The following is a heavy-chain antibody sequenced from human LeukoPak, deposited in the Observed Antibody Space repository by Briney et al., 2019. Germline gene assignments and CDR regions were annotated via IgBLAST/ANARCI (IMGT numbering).Heavy chain of an antibody. CDR2: ISSSSSYT. CDR3: ARGLPRRHRTKYYYYGMDV. V-gene: IGHV3-11*06. D-gene: IGHD1-14*01. CDR1: GFTFSDYY. Sequence: GGSLRLSCAASGFTFSDYYMSWIRQAPGKGLEWVSYISSSSSYTNYADSVKGRFTISRDNAKNSLYLQMNSLRAEDTAVYYCARGLPRRHRTKYYYYGMDVWGKGTTVTVSS. J-gene: IGHJ6*04.